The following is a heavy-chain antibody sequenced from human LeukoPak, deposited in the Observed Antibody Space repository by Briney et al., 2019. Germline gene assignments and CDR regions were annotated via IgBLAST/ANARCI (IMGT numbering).Heavy chain of an antibody. J-gene: IGHJ5*02. D-gene: IGHD3-22*01. Sequence: GASVKVSCKASGYTFTDYYMHWVRQAPGQGLEWMGWINPSSGVTNSAHKFQGRVTMTRDTSISTAYMELRRLRSDDTAVYYCARDYYHSSGIPNWFHPWGQGTLVTVSS. CDR3: ARDYYHSSGIPNWFHP. V-gene: IGHV1-2*02. CDR1: GYTFTDYY. CDR2: INPSSGVT.